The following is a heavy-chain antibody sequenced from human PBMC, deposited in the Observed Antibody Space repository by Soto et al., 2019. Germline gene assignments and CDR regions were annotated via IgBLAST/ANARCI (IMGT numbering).Heavy chain of an antibody. J-gene: IGHJ5*02. D-gene: IGHD6-13*01. V-gene: IGHV1-18*01. CDR1: GYTFPNYV. CDR2: ISAYNGNT. Sequence: ASVKVSWKASGYTFPNYVIGWLLQAPVQGLEWMGWISAYNGNTNYAQKLQGRVTMTTDTSTSTAYMELRSLRSDDTAVYYCARDSQYSSSCGWFDPWGQGTLVTVSS. CDR3: ARDSQYSSSCGWFDP.